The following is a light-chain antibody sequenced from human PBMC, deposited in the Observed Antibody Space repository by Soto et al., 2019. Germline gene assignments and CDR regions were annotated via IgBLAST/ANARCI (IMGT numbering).Light chain of an antibody. CDR1: QSVGSY. CDR3: QQRSNWPLT. V-gene: IGKV3-11*01. J-gene: IGKJ4*01. CDR2: GAS. Sequence: EIVLTQSPATLSLSPGERATLSCRASQSVGSYLAWYQQKPGQAPRLLIYGASTRATGIPARFSGSGSGTEFTLTISSLQSEDFAVYYCQQRSNWPLTFGGGTKVDIK.